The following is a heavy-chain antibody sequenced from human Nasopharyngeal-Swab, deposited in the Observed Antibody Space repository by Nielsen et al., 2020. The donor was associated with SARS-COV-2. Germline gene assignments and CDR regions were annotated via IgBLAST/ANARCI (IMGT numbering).Heavy chain of an antibody. CDR3: ARGGGWLPFYYYYGMDV. Sequence: PGKGLVWVSRINSDGSSTSYADSVKGRFTISRDNAKNTLYLQMNSLRAEDTAVYYCARGGGWLPFYYYYGMDVWGQGTTVTVSS. V-gene: IGHV3-74*01. D-gene: IGHD5-24*01. J-gene: IGHJ6*02. CDR2: INSDGSST.